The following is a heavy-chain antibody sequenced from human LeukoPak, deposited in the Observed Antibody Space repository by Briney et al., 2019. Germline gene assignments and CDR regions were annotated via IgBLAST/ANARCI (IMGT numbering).Heavy chain of an antibody. CDR2: INSSSSTI. V-gene: IGHV3-48*02. Sequence: GGSLRLSCAASGFTLSSNSMNWVRQAPGKGLEWVSYINSSSSTIYYAVSVKGRFTISRAKAKNSLYLKMNRPRDQASAVYYCGRRLEVVALDYWGQGTLVTVPS. D-gene: IGHD3-22*01. CDR1: GFTLSSNS. CDR3: GRRLEVVALDY. J-gene: IGHJ4*02.